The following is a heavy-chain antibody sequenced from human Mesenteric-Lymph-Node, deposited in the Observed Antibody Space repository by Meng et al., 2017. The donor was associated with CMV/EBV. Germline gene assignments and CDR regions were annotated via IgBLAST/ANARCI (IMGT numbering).Heavy chain of an antibody. CDR3: ARDHQAYSSSWIDY. V-gene: IGHV1-2*06. Sequence: SGYPFTGYYLHWVRQAPGQGLEWMGRINPNSGGTNYAQKFQGRVTMTRDTSISTAYMELSRLRSDDTAVYYCARDHQAYSSSWIDYWGQGTLVTVSS. D-gene: IGHD6-13*01. CDR1: GYPFTGYY. J-gene: IGHJ4*02. CDR2: INPNSGGT.